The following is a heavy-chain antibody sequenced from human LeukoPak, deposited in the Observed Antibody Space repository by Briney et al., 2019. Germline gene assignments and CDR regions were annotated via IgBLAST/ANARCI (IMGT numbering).Heavy chain of an antibody. D-gene: IGHD6-13*01. Sequence: PSQTLPLTCAVSGGSISSGGYSWSCIRQPPGKGLEWIGYMYHSGSTYYNPSLKSRVTISVDRSKNQFSLKLSPVTAADTAVYYCARARVPIAAAGTGWFDPWDQGTLATVTS. CDR2: MYHSGST. CDR3: ARARVPIAAAGTGWFDP. CDR1: GGSISSGGYS. J-gene: IGHJ5*02. V-gene: IGHV4-30-2*01.